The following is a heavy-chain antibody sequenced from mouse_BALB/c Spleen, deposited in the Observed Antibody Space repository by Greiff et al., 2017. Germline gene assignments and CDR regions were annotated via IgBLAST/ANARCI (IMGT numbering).Heavy chain of an antibody. J-gene: IGHJ1*01. Sequence: QVQLQQSGPGLVAPSQSLSITCTVSGFSLTSYGVHWVRQPPGKGLEWLGVIWAGGSTNYNSALMSRLSISKDNSKSQVFLKMNSLQTDDTAMYYCARKSGSSYWYFDVWGAGTTVTVSS. V-gene: IGHV2-9*02. D-gene: IGHD1-1*01. CDR1: GFSLTSYG. CDR3: ARKSGSSYWYFDV. CDR2: IWAGGST.